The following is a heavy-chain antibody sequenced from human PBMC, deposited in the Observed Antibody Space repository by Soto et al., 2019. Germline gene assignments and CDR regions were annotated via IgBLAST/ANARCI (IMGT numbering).Heavy chain of an antibody. V-gene: IGHV3-9*01. J-gene: IGHJ4*02. CDR3: ANLPLYGSGFDC. Sequence: EVQLVESGGGLVQPSGSLRLSCAASGFTFDDYAIHWVRQAPGKGLEWVSGISWNGAATGYMNSVKGRFSTSRDNTKNTLYLQMNSLRSEDTAVYYCANLPLYGSGFDCWGQGTLVTVSS. CDR1: GFTFDDYA. CDR2: ISWNGAAT. D-gene: IGHD3-10*01.